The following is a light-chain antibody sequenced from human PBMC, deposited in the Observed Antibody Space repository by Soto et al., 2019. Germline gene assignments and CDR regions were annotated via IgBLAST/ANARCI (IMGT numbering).Light chain of an antibody. CDR1: ESVSRY. Sequence: EIVLTQSPATLSLSPGETATISCRASESVSRYLAWYQQKPGQAPRLLIYDASNRATGIPTRCSGSGSGTDFTLTISSLEPDDFAVYYCQQRSRTFGGGTKVEI. V-gene: IGKV3-11*01. J-gene: IGKJ4*01. CDR3: QQRSRT. CDR2: DAS.